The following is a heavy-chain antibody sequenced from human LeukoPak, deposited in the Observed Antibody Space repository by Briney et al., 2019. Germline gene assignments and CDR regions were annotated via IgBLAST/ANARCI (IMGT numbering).Heavy chain of an antibody. J-gene: IGHJ6*02. CDR3: ARELCSSTSCYGRYYGMDV. CDR2: ISYDGSNK. V-gene: IGHV3-30-3*01. D-gene: IGHD2-2*01. Sequence: GGSLRLSCAASGFTFSSYAMHWVRQAPGKGLEWVAVISYDGSNKYYADSVKRRFTISRDNSKNTLYLQMNSLRAEDTAVYYCARELCSSTSCYGRYYGMDVWGQGTTVTVSS. CDR1: GFTFSSYA.